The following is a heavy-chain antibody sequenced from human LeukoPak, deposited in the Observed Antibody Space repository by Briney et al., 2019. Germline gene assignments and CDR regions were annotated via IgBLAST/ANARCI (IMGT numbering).Heavy chain of an antibody. Sequence: GASVKVSCKASGYTFTSNGISWVRQAPGQGLEWMGWIGVYNGKTNYAQKFQGRVTMTTDTSTSTAYMELRSLRSDDTAMYYCARVGTTGRYYVDYWGQGTLVTVSS. D-gene: IGHD1-26*01. J-gene: IGHJ4*02. CDR3: ARVGTTGRYYVDY. CDR1: GYTFTSNG. CDR2: IGVYNGKT. V-gene: IGHV1-18*01.